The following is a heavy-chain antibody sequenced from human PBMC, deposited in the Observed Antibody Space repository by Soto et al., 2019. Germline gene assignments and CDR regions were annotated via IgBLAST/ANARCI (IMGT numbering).Heavy chain of an antibody. CDR3: ARDRPIRDSGSPSFDP. D-gene: IGHD3-10*01. Sequence: ASVKVSCKASGYTFTSYAISWVRQAPGQGLEWMGGIIPIFGTANYAQKFQGRVTITADESTSTAYMELNSVTVADTAIYYCARDRPIRDSGSPSFDPWGQGIQVTVSS. V-gene: IGHV1-69*13. J-gene: IGHJ5*02. CDR1: GYTFTSYA. CDR2: IIPIFGTA.